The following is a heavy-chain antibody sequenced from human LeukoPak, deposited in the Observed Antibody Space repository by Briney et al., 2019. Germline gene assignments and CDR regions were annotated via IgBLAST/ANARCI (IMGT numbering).Heavy chain of an antibody. V-gene: IGHV3-9*01. CDR1: GFTFDDYA. CDR2: ISWNSGSI. J-gene: IGHJ4*02. CDR3: AKENSGYDAFDY. D-gene: IGHD5-12*01. Sequence: GGSLRLSCAASGFTFDDYAMHWVRQAPGKGLEWVSGISWNSGSIGYADSVKGRFTISRDNAKNSLYLQMNSLRAEDTASYDCAKENSGYDAFDYWGQGTLVTVSS.